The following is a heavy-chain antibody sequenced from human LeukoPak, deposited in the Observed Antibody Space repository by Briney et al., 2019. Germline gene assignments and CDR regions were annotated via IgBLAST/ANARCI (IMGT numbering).Heavy chain of an antibody. V-gene: IGHV3-30-3*01. CDR3: ARDARDILTGVGDAFDI. CDR1: GFTFSSYA. J-gene: IGHJ3*02. CDR2: ISYDGSNK. D-gene: IGHD3-9*01. Sequence: GGSLRLSCAAAGFTFSSYAMHWVRQAPGKGLEWVAVISYDGSNKYYADSVKGRFTISRDNSKNTLYLQMNSLRAEDTAVYYCARDARDILTGVGDAFDIWGQGTMVTVSS.